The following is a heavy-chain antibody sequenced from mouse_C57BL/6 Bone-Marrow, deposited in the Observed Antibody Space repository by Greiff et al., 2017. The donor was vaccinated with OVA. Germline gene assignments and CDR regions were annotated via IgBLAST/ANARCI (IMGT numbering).Heavy chain of an antibody. J-gene: IGHJ2*01. V-gene: IGHV5-9*01. Sequence: EVQRVESGGGLVKPGGSLKLSCAASGFTFSSYTMSWVRQTPEKRLEWVATISGGGGNTYYPDSVKGRFTISRDNAKNTLYLQMSSLRSEDTALYYRARQYYDGYYFDYWGQGTTLTVSS. CDR1: GFTFSSYT. D-gene: IGHD2-4*01. CDR2: ISGGGGNT. CDR3: ARQYYDGYYFDY.